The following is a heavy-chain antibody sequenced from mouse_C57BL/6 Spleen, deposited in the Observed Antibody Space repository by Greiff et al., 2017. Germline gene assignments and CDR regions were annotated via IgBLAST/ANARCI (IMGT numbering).Heavy chain of an antibody. CDR2: IYPGSGSK. CDR1: GYTFTSYW. CDR3: ARGCTTVVATEYFDD. Sequence: VQLQQSGAELVKPGASVKMSCKAYGYTFTSYWITWVKQRPGQGLEWIGDIYPGSGSKNSNEKLQSKATLTVDASSSTAYMQLSSLTSEDSSVYYCARGCTTVVATEYFDDWGQGTTLTVSS. J-gene: IGHJ2*01. D-gene: IGHD1-1*01. V-gene: IGHV1-55*01.